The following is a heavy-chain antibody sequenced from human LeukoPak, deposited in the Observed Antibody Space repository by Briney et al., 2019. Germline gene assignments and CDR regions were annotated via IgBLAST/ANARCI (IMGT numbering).Heavy chain of an antibody. J-gene: IGHJ4*02. CDR1: GFTFSTYS. D-gene: IGHD5-12*01. Sequence: GGSLRLSCAASGFTFSTYSMNWVRQAPGKGLEWVSYISTSRSTIYYADSVKGRFTISRDNAKNSLYLQMNSLRAEDTAVYYCARGEVAPGYWGQGTLVTVSS. CDR2: ISTSRSTI. V-gene: IGHV3-48*01. CDR3: ARGEVAPGY.